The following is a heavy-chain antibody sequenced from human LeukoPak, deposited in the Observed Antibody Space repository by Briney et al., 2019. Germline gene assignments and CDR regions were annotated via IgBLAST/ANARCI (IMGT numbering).Heavy chain of an antibody. CDR2: ISYDGSNK. J-gene: IGHJ4*02. CDR3: ARDQYDYVWGSYRDFDY. Sequence: GRSLRLSCAASGFTVSNWAIHWVRQAPGKGLEWVAAISYDGSNKFYADSVKGRFTISRDNSKNSLDLQMNSLRDEDTAVYYCARDQYDYVWGSYRDFDYWGQGTLVTVSS. D-gene: IGHD3-16*02. CDR1: GFTVSNWA. V-gene: IGHV3-30*04.